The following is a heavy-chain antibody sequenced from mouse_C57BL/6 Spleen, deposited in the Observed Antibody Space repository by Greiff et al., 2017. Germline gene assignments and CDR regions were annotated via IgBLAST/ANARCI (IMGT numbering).Heavy chain of an antibody. CDR1: GYSFTDYN. J-gene: IGHJ4*01. D-gene: IGHD2-1*01. CDR3: ARRIFYGNYPYYAMDY. Sequence: EVQLQQSGPELVKPGASVKISCKASGYSFTDYNMNWVKQRHGKSLEWIGVINPNYGTTSYNQKFKGKATLTVDQSSTTAYMQLNSLTSEDSAVYYCARRIFYGNYPYYAMDYWGQGTSVTVSS. CDR2: INPNYGTT. V-gene: IGHV1-39*01.